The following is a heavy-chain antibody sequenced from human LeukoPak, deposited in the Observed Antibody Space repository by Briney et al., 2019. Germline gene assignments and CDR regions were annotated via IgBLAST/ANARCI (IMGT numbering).Heavy chain of an antibody. CDR3: ARDRWSSGRYGAKTDWFDP. CDR1: GGSISSYY. V-gene: IGHV4-59*01. D-gene: IGHD6-19*01. Sequence: PSETLSLTCTVSGGSISSYYWSWIRQPPGKGLEWIGYIYYSGSTNYNPSLKSRVTISVDTSKNQFSLKLSSVTAADTAVYYCARDRWSSGRYGAKTDWFDPWGQGTLVTVSS. J-gene: IGHJ5*02. CDR2: IYYSGST.